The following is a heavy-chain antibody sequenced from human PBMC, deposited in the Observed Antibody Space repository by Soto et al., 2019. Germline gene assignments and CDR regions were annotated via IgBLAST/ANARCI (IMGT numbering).Heavy chain of an antibody. V-gene: IGHV4-31*01. CDR3: AREIVVSARWFDP. CDR1: GASISSGGHY. CDR2: IYYSGST. Sequence: QVQLQESGPGLVKPSQTLSLTCTVSGASISSGGHYWSWIRQHPGKGLEWIGYIYYSGSTYYNPSLNSPVIISVDTSKNQCALKLNSVTAADTAVYYCAREIVVSARWFDPWGQGTLVTVSS. J-gene: IGHJ5*02. D-gene: IGHD3-22*01.